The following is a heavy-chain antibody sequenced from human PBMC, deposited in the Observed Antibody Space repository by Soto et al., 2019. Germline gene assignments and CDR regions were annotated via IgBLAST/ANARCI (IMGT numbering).Heavy chain of an antibody. CDR1: GYTFTSYY. D-gene: IGHD1-26*01. J-gene: IGHJ4*02. Sequence: ASVKVSCKASGYTFTSYYMHWVRQAPGQGLEWMGIINPSGGSTSYAQKFQGRVTMTRDTSTSTAYMELRSLRSDDTAVYYCARIVGAAPHYFDYWGQGTLVTVSS. CDR3: ARIVGAAPHYFDY. V-gene: IGHV1-46*01. CDR2: INPSGGST.